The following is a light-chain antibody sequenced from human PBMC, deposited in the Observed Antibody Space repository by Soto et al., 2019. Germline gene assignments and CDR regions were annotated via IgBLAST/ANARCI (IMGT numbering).Light chain of an antibody. CDR3: QQYGVSVT. CDR2: GAS. Sequence: EIVLTQSPGTLSLSPGERATLSCRASQTVISNHLAWYQQKVGQSPRLLISGASTRATGIPDRFSASGSRTDFTLTISGLEPEDFAVYYCQQYGVSVTFGGGTKVDIK. V-gene: IGKV3-20*01. J-gene: IGKJ4*01. CDR1: QTVISNH.